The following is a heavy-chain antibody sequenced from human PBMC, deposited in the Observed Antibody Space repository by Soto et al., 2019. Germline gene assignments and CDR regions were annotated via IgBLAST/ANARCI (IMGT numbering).Heavy chain of an antibody. V-gene: IGHV4-30-2*01. D-gene: IGHD3-22*01. CDR1: GGSIRSAGYS. Sequence: SETLSLTCAVSGGSIRSAGYSWSWLRQPPGKGLEWLGHIYHSGSNYYNPSLRSRVTMSVDTSKNQFSLNVKSVTAADTAVYFCARTFYYDTRGYYYVFFDFWGQGTLVT. CDR3: ARTFYYDTRGYYYVFFDF. J-gene: IGHJ4*02. CDR2: IYHSGSN.